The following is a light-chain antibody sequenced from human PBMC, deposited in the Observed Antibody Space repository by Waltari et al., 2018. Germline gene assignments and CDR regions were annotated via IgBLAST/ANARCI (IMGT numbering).Light chain of an antibody. CDR3: AAWDDSLSGWV. Sequence: QSVLTQPPSASGTPGQGVTISCSGSSSNIGDNYVYWYQQFPGTSPKLLLHRNNQRPSGVPDRFSGSKSGTSVFLVISGLRSEDEADYHCAAWDDSLSGWVFGGGTKLTVL. V-gene: IGLV1-47*01. CDR2: RNN. CDR1: SSNIGDNY. J-gene: IGLJ3*02.